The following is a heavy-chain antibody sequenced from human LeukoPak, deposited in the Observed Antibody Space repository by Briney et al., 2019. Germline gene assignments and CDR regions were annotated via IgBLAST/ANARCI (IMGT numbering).Heavy chain of an antibody. D-gene: IGHD6-19*01. V-gene: IGHV3-21*01. CDR1: EFTFSSYS. CDR2: ISSSSSYI. CDR3: ARGGYSSGWYEY. J-gene: IGHJ4*02. Sequence: GGSLRLSCAASEFTFSSYSMNWVRQAPGKGLEWVSSISSSSSYIYYADSVKGRFTISRDNAKNSLYLQMNSLRAEDTAVYYCARGGYSSGWYEYWGQGTLVTVSS.